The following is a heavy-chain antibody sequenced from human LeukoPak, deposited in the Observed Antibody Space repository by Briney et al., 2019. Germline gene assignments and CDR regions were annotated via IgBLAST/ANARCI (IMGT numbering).Heavy chain of an antibody. V-gene: IGHV3-15*01. CDR1: GFTVSSNY. CDR3: TTDAGAGFEELLWFGESRNDAFDI. CDR2: IKSKTDGGTT. Sequence: PGGSLRLSCAASGFTVSSNYMSWVRQAPGKGLEWVGRIKSKTDGGTTDYAAPVKGRFTISRDDSKNTLYLQMNSLKTEDTAVYYCTTDAGAGFEELLWFGESRNDAFDIWGQGTMVTVSS. D-gene: IGHD3-10*01. J-gene: IGHJ3*02.